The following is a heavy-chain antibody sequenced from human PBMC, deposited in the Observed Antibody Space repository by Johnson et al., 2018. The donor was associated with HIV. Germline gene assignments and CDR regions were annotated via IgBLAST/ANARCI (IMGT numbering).Heavy chain of an antibody. Sequence: VQLVESGGGVVQPGRSLRLYCAASGFTFDDYGMSWVRQAPGKGLEWVSGINWNGGSTGYADSVKGRFTISRDNAKNSLYLQMNSLRAEDTALYYCARSYSSDQPLVIWGQGTMVTVSS. J-gene: IGHJ3*02. D-gene: IGHD6-25*01. CDR2: INWNGGST. CDR1: GFTFDDYG. V-gene: IGHV3-20*04. CDR3: ARSYSSDQPLVI.